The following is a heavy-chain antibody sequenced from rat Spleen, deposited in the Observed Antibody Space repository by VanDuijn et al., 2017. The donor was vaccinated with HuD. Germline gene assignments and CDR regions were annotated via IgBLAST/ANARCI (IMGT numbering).Heavy chain of an antibody. J-gene: IGHJ4*01. CDR3: ARDRMGPLDA. CDR1: GFSLTSYY. D-gene: IGHD1-7*01. CDR2: IRSGGST. Sequence: QVQLKETGPGLVQPTQTLSITCTVSGFSLTSYYMQWVRQTPGKGLEWMGFIRSGGSTEYNSEFKSRLSISRDTSKNQVFLKMNSLKTEDTGVYYCARDRMGPLDAWGQGASVTVSS. V-gene: IGHV2-65*01.